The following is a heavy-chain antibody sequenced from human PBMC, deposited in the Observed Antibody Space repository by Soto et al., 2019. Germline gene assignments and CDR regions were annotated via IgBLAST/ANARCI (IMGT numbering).Heavy chain of an antibody. D-gene: IGHD3-9*01. CDR3: TTGIYYDILTGYHNVAY. V-gene: IGHV3-15*01. J-gene: IGHJ4*02. Sequence: PGGSLILSWAASGFTFSDGDMSWIRQAPGKGLEWVGRIKSKTDGGTADYAAPVKGRATISRDDSKNTVYLQMNSLKTEDTAVYYCTTGIYYDILTGYHNVAYWGQGALVTVSS. CDR1: GFTFSDGD. CDR2: IKSKTDGGTA.